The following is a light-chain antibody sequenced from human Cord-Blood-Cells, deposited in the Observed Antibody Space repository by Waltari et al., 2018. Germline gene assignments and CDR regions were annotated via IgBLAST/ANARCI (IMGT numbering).Light chain of an antibody. J-gene: IGKJ1*01. CDR2: WAS. Sequence: DIVMTQSPDSLAVSLGERATINCKSSQSFLYSSNNKNYLAWYQQKPGKPPKLLIYWASTRESGVPARFSGSGSGTDFTLTISSLQAEDVAVYYCQQYYSTPPTFGQGTKVEIK. CDR1: QSFLYSSNNKNY. CDR3: QQYYSTPPT. V-gene: IGKV4-1*01.